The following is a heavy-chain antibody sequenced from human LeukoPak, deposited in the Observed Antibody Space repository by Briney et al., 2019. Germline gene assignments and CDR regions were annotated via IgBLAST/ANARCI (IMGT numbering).Heavy chain of an antibody. D-gene: IGHD1-1*01. V-gene: IGHV3-30*03. CDR2: ISYDGSNK. CDR1: GFTFSSYG. J-gene: IGHJ4*02. CDR3: ASVEGATDY. Sequence: GRSLRLSCAASGFTFSSYGMHWVRQAPGKGLEWVAVISYDGSNKYYADSVKGRFTISRDNSKNTLYLQMNSLRAEDTAVYYCASVEGATDYWGQGALVAVST.